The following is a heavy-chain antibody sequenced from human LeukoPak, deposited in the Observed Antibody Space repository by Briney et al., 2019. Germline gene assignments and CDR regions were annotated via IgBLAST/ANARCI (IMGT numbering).Heavy chain of an antibody. CDR1: GGSLSGYY. CDR2: INHSGST. D-gene: IGHD2-15*01. V-gene: IGHV4-34*01. Sequence: SETLSLTCAVYGGSLSGYYWSWIRQPPGKGLEWIGEINHSGSTNYNPSLKSRVTISVDTSKNQFSLKLSSVTAADTAVYYCARYSVVVAASADYWGQGTLVTVSS. J-gene: IGHJ4*02. CDR3: ARYSVVVAASADY.